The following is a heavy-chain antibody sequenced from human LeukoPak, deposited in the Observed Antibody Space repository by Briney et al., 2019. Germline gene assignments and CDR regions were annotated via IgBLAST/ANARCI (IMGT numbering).Heavy chain of an antibody. CDR2: IYDNGIT. Sequence: SETLSLTCTVSGVSIRSYYWSWIRQPPGKGLEWIGYIYDNGITNYNPSLKSRVTTSVATSKYQFSLKLTSVTAADTAVYYCARDRGGYSYEGYYGIDVWGQGTTFTVSS. CDR3: ARDRGGYSYEGYYGIDV. CDR1: GVSIRSYY. J-gene: IGHJ6*02. D-gene: IGHD5-18*01. V-gene: IGHV4-59*01.